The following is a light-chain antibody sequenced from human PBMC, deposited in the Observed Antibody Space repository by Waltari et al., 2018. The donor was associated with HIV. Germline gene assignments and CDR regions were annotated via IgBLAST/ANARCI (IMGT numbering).Light chain of an antibody. CDR3: AAWDGSLRGGV. CDR1: SSKIGITD. J-gene: IGLJ3*02. V-gene: IGLV1-47*01. CDR2: TNN. Sequence: QSVLTQPPSASGTPGQRVTISCSGSSSKIGITDVSLYHNRPGTAPKLRIFTNNQRPSWVPDLFSASKSGTSASLAISALQSDDEADYYCAAWDGSLRGGVFGGGTKLTV.